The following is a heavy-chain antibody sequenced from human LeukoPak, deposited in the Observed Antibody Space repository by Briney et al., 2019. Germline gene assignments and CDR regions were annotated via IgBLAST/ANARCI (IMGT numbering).Heavy chain of an antibody. Sequence: PSETLSLTCAVYGGSFSGYYWSWIRQPPGKGLEWIGEINHSGSTNYNPSLKSRVTISVDTSKNQFSLKLSPVTAADMAVYYCARGGWAVAGTKYFQHWGQGTLVTVSS. V-gene: IGHV4-34*01. CDR1: GGSFSGYY. J-gene: IGHJ1*01. D-gene: IGHD6-19*01. CDR3: ARGGWAVAGTKYFQH. CDR2: INHSGST.